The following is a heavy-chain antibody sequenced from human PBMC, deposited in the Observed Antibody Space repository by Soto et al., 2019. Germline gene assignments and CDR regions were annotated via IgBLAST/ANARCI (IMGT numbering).Heavy chain of an antibody. CDR1: GGTFSSYA. J-gene: IGHJ6*02. CDR3: ARGSRMVRGVPPDYYYYYGMDV. D-gene: IGHD3-10*01. V-gene: IGHV1-69*06. Sequence: QVQLVQSGAEVQKPGSSVKVSCKASGGTFSSYAISWVRQAPGQGLEWMGGIIPIFGTANYAQKFQGRVTITADKSTSTAYMELSSLRSEDTAVYYCARGSRMVRGVPPDYYYYYGMDVWGQGTTVTVSS. CDR2: IIPIFGTA.